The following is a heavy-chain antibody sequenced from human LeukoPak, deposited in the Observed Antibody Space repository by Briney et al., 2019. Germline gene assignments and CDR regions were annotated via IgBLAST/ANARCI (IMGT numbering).Heavy chain of an antibody. Sequence: GGSLRLSCAASGFTFSSYSMNWVRQAPGKGLEWVSSISSSSSYIYYADSVKGRFTISRDNAKNSLYLQMNSLRAEDTAVYYCARAAKKPYYYDSSGYPDYWGQGTLVTVSS. J-gene: IGHJ4*02. CDR1: GFTFSSYS. CDR2: ISSSSSYI. CDR3: ARAAKKPYYYDSSGYPDY. V-gene: IGHV3-21*01. D-gene: IGHD3-22*01.